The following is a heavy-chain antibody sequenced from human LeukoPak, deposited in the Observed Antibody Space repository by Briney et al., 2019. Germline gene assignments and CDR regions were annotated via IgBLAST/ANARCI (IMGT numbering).Heavy chain of an antibody. CDR3: ARVVMPAAIPNQAYYMDV. V-gene: IGHV4-34*01. J-gene: IGHJ6*03. CDR1: GGSFSGYY. Sequence: SETLSLTCAVYGGSFSGYYWSWIRQPPGKGLGWIGEINHSGSTNYNPSLKSRVTISVDTSKNQFSLKLSSVTAADTAVYYCARVVMPAAIPNQAYYMDVWGKGTTVTVSS. CDR2: INHSGST. D-gene: IGHD2-2*01.